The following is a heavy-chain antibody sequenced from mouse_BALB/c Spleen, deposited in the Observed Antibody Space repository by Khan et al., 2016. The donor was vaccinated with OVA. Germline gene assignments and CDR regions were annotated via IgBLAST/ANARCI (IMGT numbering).Heavy chain of an antibody. CDR3: ARDYWFAY. Sequence: EVKLVESGGGLVKPGGSLKLSCAPSGFTFSNYAMSWVRQSPEKRLEWVASISSGDSTYYPDSVKGRFTISRDNARNILYLQMSSLRSEDTAIYYCARDYWFAYWGQGTLVTVSA. CDR2: ISSGDST. J-gene: IGHJ3*01. V-gene: IGHV5-6-5*01. CDR1: GFTFSNYA.